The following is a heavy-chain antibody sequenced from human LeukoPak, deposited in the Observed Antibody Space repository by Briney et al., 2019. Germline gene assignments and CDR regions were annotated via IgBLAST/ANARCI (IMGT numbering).Heavy chain of an antibody. J-gene: IGHJ3*02. Sequence: SVKVSCKASGGTFSSYAISWVRQAPGQGLEWMGRIIPILGIANYAQKFQGRVTITADKSTSTAYMELSSLRSEDTAVYYCNVVVTAEAFDIWGQETMVTVSS. V-gene: IGHV1-69*04. CDR1: GGTFSSYA. CDR3: NVVVTAEAFDI. D-gene: IGHD2-21*02. CDR2: IIPILGIA.